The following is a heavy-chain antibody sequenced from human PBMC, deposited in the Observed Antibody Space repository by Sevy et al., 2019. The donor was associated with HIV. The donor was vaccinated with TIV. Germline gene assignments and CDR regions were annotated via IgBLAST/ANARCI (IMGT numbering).Heavy chain of an antibody. D-gene: IGHD6-19*01. CDR3: AKDWGIAVAGSFDY. CDR2: ISWNSGSI. Sequence: GGSLRLSCAASGFTFDDYAMHWVRQAPGKGLEWVSGISWNSGSIGYADSVKGRFTISRDNAKNSLYLQMNSLRAEDTVLYYCAKDWGIAVAGSFDYWGQGTLVTVSS. J-gene: IGHJ4*02. CDR1: GFTFDDYA. V-gene: IGHV3-9*01.